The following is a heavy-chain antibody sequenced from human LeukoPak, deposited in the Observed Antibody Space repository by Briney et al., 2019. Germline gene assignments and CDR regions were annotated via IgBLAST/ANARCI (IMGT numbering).Heavy chain of an antibody. Sequence: GGSLRLSCAASGFTFSRYDMHWVRRATGKGLEWVSGIASAGDTFYVASVKGRFTISRENAKNSLYLQMNSLRAGDTAVYYCVRGGETGFDYWGQGTLVTVSS. CDR1: GFTFSRYD. CDR3: VRGGETGFDY. J-gene: IGHJ4*02. D-gene: IGHD3-10*01. V-gene: IGHV3-13*01. CDR2: IASAGDT.